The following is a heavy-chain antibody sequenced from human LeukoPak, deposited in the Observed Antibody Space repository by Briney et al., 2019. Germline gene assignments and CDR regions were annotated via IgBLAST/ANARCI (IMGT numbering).Heavy chain of an antibody. Sequence: VATVKVSCKASGGTFSSYAISWVRQAPGQGLEWMGRIIPILGIANYAQKFQGRVTITADKSTSTAYMELSSLRSEDTAVYYCARASLPTVTSRGDGNFDYWGQGTLVTVSS. J-gene: IGHJ4*02. D-gene: IGHD4-17*01. V-gene: IGHV1-69*04. CDR3: ARASLPTVTSRGDGNFDY. CDR2: IIPILGIA. CDR1: GGTFSSYA.